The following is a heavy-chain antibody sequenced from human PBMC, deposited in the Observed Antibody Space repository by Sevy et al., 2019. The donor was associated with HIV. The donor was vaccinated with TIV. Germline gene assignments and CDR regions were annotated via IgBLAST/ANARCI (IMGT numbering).Heavy chain of an antibody. D-gene: IGHD1-26*01. CDR2: IRPDGSDK. J-gene: IGHJ4*02. Sequence: GGSLRLSCAASGFTFSPYWMTWVRQAPGKGLEWVANIRPDGSDKYYVDSVKGRFTISRVNAKNSLYLQMTSLRADDTAMYYCARGVGLDCWGQGALVTVSS. CDR3: ARGVGLDC. V-gene: IGHV3-7*01. CDR1: GFTFSPYW.